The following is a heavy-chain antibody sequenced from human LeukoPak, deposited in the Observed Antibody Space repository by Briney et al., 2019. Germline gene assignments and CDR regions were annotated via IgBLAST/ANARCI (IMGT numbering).Heavy chain of an antibody. CDR1: GGSLRSYY. J-gene: IGHJ4*02. CDR3: ARGPVAARSIDY. D-gene: IGHD6-6*01. Sequence: SETLSLTCTVSGGSLRSYYWSWIRQPAGKGLEWIGRVYSSGSTDYNPSLKSRVTMSVDTSKNQFSLKLSSVTAADTAVYYCARGPVAARSIDYWGQGTLVTVSS. CDR2: VYSSGST. V-gene: IGHV4-4*07.